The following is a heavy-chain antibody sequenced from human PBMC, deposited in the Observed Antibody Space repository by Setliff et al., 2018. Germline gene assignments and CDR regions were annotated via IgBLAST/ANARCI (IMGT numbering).Heavy chain of an antibody. Sequence: GGSLRLSCEASAFTFNKYWMTWVRQAPGKGLEWVDNIEPDGIGQYYIDSVRGRFTISRDNAKNPLYLQMNSLRAEASAVYYCARDGVFYAMDFWGQGTTVTVSS. J-gene: IGHJ6*02. CDR2: IEPDGIGQ. V-gene: IGHV3-7*01. CDR1: AFTFNKYW. D-gene: IGHD3-10*01. CDR3: ARDGVFYAMDF.